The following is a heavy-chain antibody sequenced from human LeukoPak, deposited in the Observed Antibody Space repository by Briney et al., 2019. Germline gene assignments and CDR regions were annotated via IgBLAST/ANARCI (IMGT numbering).Heavy chain of an antibody. V-gene: IGHV3-53*01. CDR1: GFTVSSNY. CDR3: ARDPAGATLYDY. Sequence: GGSLRPSCAASGFTVSSNYMSWVRQAPGKGLEWVSVIYSGGSTYYADSVKGRFTISRDNSKNTLYLQMNSLRAEDTAVYYCARDPAGATLYDYWGQGTLVTVSS. J-gene: IGHJ4*02. CDR2: IYSGGST. D-gene: IGHD1-26*01.